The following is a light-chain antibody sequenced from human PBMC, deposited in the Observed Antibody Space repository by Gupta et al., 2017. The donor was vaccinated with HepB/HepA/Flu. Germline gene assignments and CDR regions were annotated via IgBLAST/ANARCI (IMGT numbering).Light chain of an antibody. CDR1: QEISDY. V-gene: IGKV1-27*01. J-gene: IGKJ4*01. Sequence: QMTQSPSSLSASIGDSVTITCRASQEISDYLVWYQQKPGKVPKVLIFAASTLQSGVPSRFSGSGSGTEFTLTISSLQPEDIATYYCQNYNSDPFTFGPGTKVELK. CDR2: AAS. CDR3: QNYNSDPFT.